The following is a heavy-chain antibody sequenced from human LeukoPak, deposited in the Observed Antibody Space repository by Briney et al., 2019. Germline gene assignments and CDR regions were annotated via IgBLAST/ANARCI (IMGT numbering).Heavy chain of an antibody. CDR1: GYTFTSYY. V-gene: IGHV1-46*01. CDR2: INPSGGST. Sequence: GASVKVSCKASGYTFTSYYMHWVRQAPGQGLEWMGIINPSGGSTSYAQKFQGRVTMTRDTSTSTVYMELSSLRSEDTAVYYCARGGGYCSSTSCYKVIAIDYWGQGTLVTVSS. CDR3: ARGGGYCSSTSCYKVIAIDY. J-gene: IGHJ4*02. D-gene: IGHD2-2*02.